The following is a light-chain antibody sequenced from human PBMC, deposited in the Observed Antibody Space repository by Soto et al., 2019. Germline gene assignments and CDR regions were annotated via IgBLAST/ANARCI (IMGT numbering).Light chain of an antibody. CDR2: KVS. V-gene: IGLV2-23*02. CDR3: CSYAGSNWGYV. Sequence: QSALTQPASLSGSPGQSITISCTGTSRVMGSFHLVSWYQHQSGKAPKLIIYKVSQWPSGVSDRFSASKSGNTASLTISGLQAEDEADYYCCSYAGSNWGYVFGTGTKVTVL. CDR1: SRVMGSFHL. J-gene: IGLJ1*01.